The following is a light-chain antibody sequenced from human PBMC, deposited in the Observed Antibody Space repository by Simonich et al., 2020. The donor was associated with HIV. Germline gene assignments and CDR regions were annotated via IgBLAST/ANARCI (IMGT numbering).Light chain of an antibody. CDR3: QQYYSTPLT. CDR2: WAS. Sequence: DIVMTQSPDSLAVSLGERATINCKSSQTFLYNSNNKTYLAWYQQKPGQPPKLLIYWASTRESGVPDRFSGSGSGTDFTLTISSLQAEDVAVYYCQQYYSTPLTFGPGTKVKI. CDR1: QTFLYNSNNKTY. J-gene: IGKJ3*01. V-gene: IGKV4-1*01.